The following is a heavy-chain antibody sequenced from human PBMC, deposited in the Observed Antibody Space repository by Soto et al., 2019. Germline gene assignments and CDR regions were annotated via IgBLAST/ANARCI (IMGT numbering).Heavy chain of an antibody. Sequence: VQLLESGGGLAQPGGSLRLSCAASGFTFSTYTMAWVRQAPGRGTEWFAGVSQDGTAHYADSVKGRFTISRDNSRDTVDLQMITLRGEDTAVYYCAKDMRPDGVWDFDYWGQGTLVTVSS. J-gene: IGHJ4*02. D-gene: IGHD4-17*01. CDR2: VSQDGTA. CDR3: AKDMRPDGVWDFDY. V-gene: IGHV3-23*01. CDR1: GFTFSTYT.